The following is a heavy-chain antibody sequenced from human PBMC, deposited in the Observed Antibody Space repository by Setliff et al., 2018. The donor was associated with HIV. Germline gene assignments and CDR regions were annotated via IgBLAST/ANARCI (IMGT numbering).Heavy chain of an antibody. D-gene: IGHD2-8*01. CDR3: ARPYTVWVYGLDV. CDR1: GISFGNHW. J-gene: IGHJ6*02. CDR2: INGDGSIM. V-gene: IGHV3-74*01. Sequence: PGGSLRLSCGASGISFGNHWMYWVRQAPGKGLVWVSRINGDGSIMDYADSVKGRFTISRDNAKNTLYMQMNSLRAEDTAVYYCARPYTVWVYGLDVWGQGTTVTVSS.